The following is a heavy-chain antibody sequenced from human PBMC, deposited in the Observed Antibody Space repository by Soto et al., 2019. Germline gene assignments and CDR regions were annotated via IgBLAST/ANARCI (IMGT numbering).Heavy chain of an antibody. CDR3: ATSDPSNYYYYGMDV. D-gene: IGHD4-4*01. V-gene: IGHV1-3*01. CDR2: INAGNGNT. CDR1: GYTFTSYA. J-gene: IGHJ6*02. Sequence: QVQLVQSGAEVKKPGASVKVSCKASGYTFTSYAMHWVRQAPGQRLEWMGWINAGNGNTKYSQKFQGRVTITRDTSASTAYMEVSSLRSEDTAVYYCATSDPSNYYYYGMDVWGQGTTVTVSS.